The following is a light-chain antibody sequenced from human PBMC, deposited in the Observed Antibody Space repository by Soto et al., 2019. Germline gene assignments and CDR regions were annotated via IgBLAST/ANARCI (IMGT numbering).Light chain of an antibody. CDR3: QQFSSSPLT. Sequence: EIVLTQSPGTLSLSPGERATLSCRASQSVSSSYFAWYQQKPGPAPILLIYGASSWATGIPDRFSGSGSGTDFTLTVSRLEPEEFAGYYCQQFSSSPLTFGQGTKVEIK. CDR2: GAS. CDR1: QSVSSSY. J-gene: IGKJ1*01. V-gene: IGKV3-20*01.